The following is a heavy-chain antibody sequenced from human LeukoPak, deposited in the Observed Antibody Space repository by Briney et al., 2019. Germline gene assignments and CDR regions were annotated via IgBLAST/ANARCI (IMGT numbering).Heavy chain of an antibody. CDR2: LYTNDNT. CDR3: DRGVVTDDYYMYV. J-gene: IGHJ6*03. CDR1: GGSITSGRYY. Sequence: PSETLSLTCSVSGGSITSGRYYWTWIRQPAGTGLEWIGRLYTNDNTNYDPCLESRVSISVDTSKIQFYLQLTAVTAADTAVYFCDRGVVTDDYYMYVWGKGITVIVSS. V-gene: IGHV4-61*02. D-gene: IGHD2-21*02.